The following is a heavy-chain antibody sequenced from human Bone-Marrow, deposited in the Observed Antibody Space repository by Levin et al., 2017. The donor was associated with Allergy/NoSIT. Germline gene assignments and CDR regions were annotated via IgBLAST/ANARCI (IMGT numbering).Heavy chain of an antibody. V-gene: IGHV3-33*01. CDR2: IWYDGSNK. CDR1: GFTFSSYG. J-gene: IGHJ4*02. D-gene: IGHD2-2*01. CDR3: ARDPGSSTRPHSVDY. Sequence: PGGSLRLSCAASGFTFSSYGMHWVRQAPGKGLEWVAVIWYDGSNKYYADSVKGRFTISRDNSKNTLYLQMNSLRAEDTAVYYCARDPGSSTRPHSVDYWGQGTLVTVSS.